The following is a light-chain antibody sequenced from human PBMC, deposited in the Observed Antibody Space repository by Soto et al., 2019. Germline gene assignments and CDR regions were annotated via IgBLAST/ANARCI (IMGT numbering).Light chain of an antibody. CDR1: ASDVGVYRY. CDR2: EVT. J-gene: IGLJ1*01. Sequence: QSVLTRPPSASGPLGQSVTISCTGTASDVGVYRYAAWYQQPPGNGGILMFYEVTKRPSGVLVRFSGSKSGNAASLTVYGVKHEDEGDYCCSSYAGSNTLYVFGTGTKVTVL. V-gene: IGLV2-8*01. CDR3: SSYAGSNTLYV.